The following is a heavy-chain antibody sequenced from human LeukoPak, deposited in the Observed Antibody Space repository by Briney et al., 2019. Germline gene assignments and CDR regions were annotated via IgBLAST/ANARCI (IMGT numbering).Heavy chain of an antibody. D-gene: IGHD3-16*02. V-gene: IGHV4-38-2*02. CDR3: ARIERDYYDYVWGTYRYNWFDP. Sequence: SETLSLTCTVSGYSISSGYYWGWIRQPPGKGLEWIGNIYHTGSTYYNPSLKSRVTISVDTSKNQFSLKLSSVTAADTAVYYCARIERDYYDYVWGTYRYNWFDPWGQGTLVTVSS. CDR2: IYHTGST. J-gene: IGHJ5*02. CDR1: GYSISSGYY.